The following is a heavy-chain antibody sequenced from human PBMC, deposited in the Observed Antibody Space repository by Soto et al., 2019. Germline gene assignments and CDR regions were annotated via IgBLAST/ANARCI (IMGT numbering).Heavy chain of an antibody. CDR3: AKDRRSVVVVAATHY. CDR2: ISGSGGST. CDR1: GFTFSSYA. V-gene: IGHV3-23*01. Sequence: SLRLSCAASGFTFSSYAMSWVRQAPGKGLEWVSAISGSGGSTYYADSVKGRFTISRDNSKNTLYLQMNSLRAEDTAVYYCAKDRRSVVVVAATHYWGQGTLVTVSS. D-gene: IGHD2-15*01. J-gene: IGHJ4*02.